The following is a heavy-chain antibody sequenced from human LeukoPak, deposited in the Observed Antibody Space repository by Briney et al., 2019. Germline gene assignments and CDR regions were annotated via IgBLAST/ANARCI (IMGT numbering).Heavy chain of an antibody. Sequence: ASVKVSCKASGYTFTSYGISWVRQAPGQGLEWMGWISAYNGNTNYAQKLQGRVTMTTDTSTSTAYMELRSLRSDDTAVYYCARELGYGDYYYYYGMGVWGQGTTVTVSS. J-gene: IGHJ6*02. D-gene: IGHD4-17*01. CDR1: GYTFTSYG. V-gene: IGHV1-18*01. CDR2: ISAYNGNT. CDR3: ARELGYGDYYYYYGMGV.